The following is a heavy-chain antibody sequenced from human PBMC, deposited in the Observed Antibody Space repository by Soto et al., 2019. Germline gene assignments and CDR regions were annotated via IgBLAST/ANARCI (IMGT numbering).Heavy chain of an antibody. CDR2: IIPIFGTA. D-gene: IGHD3-22*01. V-gene: IGHV1-69*06. CDR3: AGPQFDTYYYERIGHYRFDY. Sequence: SVKVSCKASGGTFSSYALSWVRQPPGKGLDWMGGIIPIFGTANYAQKFQGRVTITADKSTRQAYMALSSLRSKDTAVYYCAGPQFDTYYYERIGHYRFDYWGQGTLVTVSS. CDR1: GGTFSSYA. J-gene: IGHJ4*02.